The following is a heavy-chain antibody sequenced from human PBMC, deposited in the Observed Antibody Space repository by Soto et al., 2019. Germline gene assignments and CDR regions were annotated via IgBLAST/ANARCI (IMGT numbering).Heavy chain of an antibody. CDR1: GFTFGSYA. J-gene: IGHJ4*02. CDR2: IASSGRDT. CDR3: ARATTGIADFDS. D-gene: IGHD1-1*01. Sequence: EVQLLESGGGLVQPGGSLRLSCAASGFTFGSYAINWVRQAPGKGLGWVSGIASSGRDTYYADSVKGRFTISRDNSKDTLFLQIHNLRAEDTAVYYCARATTGIADFDSWGQGTLVTVSS. V-gene: IGHV3-23*01.